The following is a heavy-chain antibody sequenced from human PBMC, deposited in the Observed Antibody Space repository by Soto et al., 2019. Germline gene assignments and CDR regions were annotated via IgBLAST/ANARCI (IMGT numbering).Heavy chain of an antibody. Sequence: SETLSLTCTVSGASINSNVHYWGWVRQSPGKGLEWIASVFYTGSPYHNPSLESRVSISVDTSDNQFSLKVTSLTAADTAVYYCASRDPGTSVDYWGQGTLVTVSS. CDR1: GASINSNVHY. V-gene: IGHV4-39*01. D-gene: IGHD1-7*01. CDR2: VFYTGSP. J-gene: IGHJ4*02. CDR3: ASRDPGTSVDY.